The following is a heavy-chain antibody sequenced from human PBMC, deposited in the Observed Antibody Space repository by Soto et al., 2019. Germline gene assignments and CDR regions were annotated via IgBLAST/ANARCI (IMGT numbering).Heavy chain of an antibody. CDR3: ARGPRPSSAGTGAY. Sequence: GGSLRLSCAASGFAFDSYWMHWVRQVPGEEPVWVSRIDYDGTTTTYADSVKGRFTISRDNAKNTLYLQMNSLRAEDTAVYYCARGPRPSSAGTGAYWGQGTLVTVSS. D-gene: IGHD6-13*01. CDR2: IDYDGTTT. V-gene: IGHV3-74*01. CDR1: GFAFDSYW. J-gene: IGHJ4*02.